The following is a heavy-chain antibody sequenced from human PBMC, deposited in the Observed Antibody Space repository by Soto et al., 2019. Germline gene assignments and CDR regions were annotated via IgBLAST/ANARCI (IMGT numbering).Heavy chain of an antibody. CDR3: ARDRSGWRYYYYGMDV. CDR1: GYTFTSYG. V-gene: IGHV1-18*01. CDR2: ISAYNGNT. Sequence: ASVKVSCKASGYTFTSYGISWVRQAPGQGLEWMGWISAYNGNTNYAQKLQGRVTMTTDTSTSTAYMELRSLRSDDTAVYYCARDRSGWRYYYYGMDVWGQGTTVTV. J-gene: IGHJ6*02. D-gene: IGHD6-19*01.